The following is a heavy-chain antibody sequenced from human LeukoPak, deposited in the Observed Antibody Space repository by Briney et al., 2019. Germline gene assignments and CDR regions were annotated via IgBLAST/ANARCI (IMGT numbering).Heavy chain of an antibody. D-gene: IGHD3-16*01. Sequence: PSETLSLTCTVSGASISSYYWGWIRQPAGKGLEWIGRIYSTGNTNYNPSLKSRVTMSIHTSKNQFSLKLSSVTAADTALYYCARVFGGANYFIDYWGQGTLVTVSS. J-gene: IGHJ4*02. CDR3: ARVFGGANYFIDY. CDR1: GASISSYY. V-gene: IGHV4-4*07. CDR2: IYSTGNT.